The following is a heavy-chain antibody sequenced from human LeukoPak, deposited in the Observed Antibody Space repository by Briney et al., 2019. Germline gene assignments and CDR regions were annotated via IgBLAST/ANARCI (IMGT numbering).Heavy chain of an antibody. CDR3: AGMGKIFGVVIWVPDYHYMDV. J-gene: IGHJ6*03. V-gene: IGHV3-11*04. CDR2: ISSRGSTI. D-gene: IGHD3-3*01. Sequence: GGSLRLSCAASGFTFSDYFMSWIRQAPGKGLEWVSYISSRGSTIYYADSVKGRFTISRDNAKNSLYLQMNSLRAEDTAVYYCAGMGKIFGVVIWVPDYHYMDVRGKGTTVTVSS. CDR1: GFTFSDYF.